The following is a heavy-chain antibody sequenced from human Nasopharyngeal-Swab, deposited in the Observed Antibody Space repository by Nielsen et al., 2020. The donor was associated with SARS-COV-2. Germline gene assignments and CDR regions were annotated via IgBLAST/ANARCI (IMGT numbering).Heavy chain of an antibody. D-gene: IGHD3-10*01. CDR3: AKPIVRGVPDYYYYYGMDV. CDR1: GFTFSSYG. V-gene: IGHV3-30*18. Sequence: GESLKISYAASGFTFSSYGMHWVRQAPGKGLEWVAVISYDGSNKYYADFVKGRFTISRDNSKNTLYLQMNSLRAEDTAVYYCAKPIVRGVPDYYYYYGMDVWGQGTTVTVSS. J-gene: IGHJ6*02. CDR2: ISYDGSNK.